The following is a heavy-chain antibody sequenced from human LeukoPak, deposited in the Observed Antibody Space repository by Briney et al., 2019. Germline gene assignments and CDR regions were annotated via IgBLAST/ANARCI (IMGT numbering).Heavy chain of an antibody. J-gene: IGHJ1*01. Sequence: ASVKVSCKASGYTFTSYGISWVRQAPGQGLEWMGWISAYNGNTNYAQKLQGRVTMTTDTSTSTAYMELRSLRSEDTAVYYCARSPERRGIVVVPAAIPGYFQHWGQGTLVTVSS. CDR3: ARSPERRGIVVVPAAIPGYFQH. CDR1: GYTFTSYG. V-gene: IGHV1-18*01. CDR2: ISAYNGNT. D-gene: IGHD2-2*02.